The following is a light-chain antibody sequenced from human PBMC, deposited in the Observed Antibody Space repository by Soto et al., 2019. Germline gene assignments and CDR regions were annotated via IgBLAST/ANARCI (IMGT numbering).Light chain of an antibody. Sequence: EIVLTQSPGTLSLSPGERATLSCRARQSVSGSYLAWYQQKPGQSPRLLIHDASSRATGIPDRLSGSGSGTDFTLTISRLEPEEFAVYYCHQYGTRPWTFGQGTKVE. J-gene: IGKJ1*01. V-gene: IGKV3-20*01. CDR2: DAS. CDR1: QSVSGSY. CDR3: HQYGTRPWT.